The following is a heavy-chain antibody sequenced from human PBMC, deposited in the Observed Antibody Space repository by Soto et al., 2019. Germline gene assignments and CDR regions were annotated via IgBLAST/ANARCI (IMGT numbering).Heavy chain of an antibody. D-gene: IGHD1-1*01. J-gene: IGHJ5*02. CDR1: GGTFSSYA. Sequence: QVQLVQSGAEVKKPGSSVKVSCKASGGTFSSYAISWVRQAPGQGLEWMGGVIPIFGTANYAQKFQGRVTINADESTSTAYLELSRLRYEDTAVYYCARGATGNLGWFDPWGQGTLVTVSS. CDR3: ARGATGNLGWFDP. CDR2: VIPIFGTA. V-gene: IGHV1-69*01.